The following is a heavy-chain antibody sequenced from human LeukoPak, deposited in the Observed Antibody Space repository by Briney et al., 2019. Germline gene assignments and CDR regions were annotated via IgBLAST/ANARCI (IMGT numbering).Heavy chain of an antibody. CDR1: GFTFSDYY. D-gene: IGHD4-23*01. V-gene: IGHV3-11*05. CDR2: ISSSSSYT. CDR3: ARDPYGGNFDY. J-gene: IGHJ4*02. Sequence: KPGGSLRLSCAASGFTFSDYYMSWIRQAPGKGLEWVSYISSSSSYTNYADSVKGRFTISRDNAKNSLYLQMNSLRAEDTAVYYCARDPYGGNFDYWGQGTLVTISS.